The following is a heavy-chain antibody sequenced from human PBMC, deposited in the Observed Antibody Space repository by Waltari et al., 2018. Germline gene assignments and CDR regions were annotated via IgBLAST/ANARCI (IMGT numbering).Heavy chain of an antibody. Sequence: QLQLQESGPGLVKPSETLSLTCTVSGGSISSSSYYWGWIRQPPGKGLEWIGSIYYSGSTYYNPSLKSRVTISVDTSKNQFSLKLSSVTAADTAVYYCARDPRFSMTYYFDYWGQGTLVTVSS. CDR1: GGSISSSSYY. D-gene: IGHD3-22*01. V-gene: IGHV4-39*07. CDR3: ARDPRFSMTYYFDY. J-gene: IGHJ4*02. CDR2: IYYSGST.